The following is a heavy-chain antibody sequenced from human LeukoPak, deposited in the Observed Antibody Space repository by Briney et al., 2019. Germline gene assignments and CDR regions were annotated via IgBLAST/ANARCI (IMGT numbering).Heavy chain of an antibody. J-gene: IGHJ4*02. V-gene: IGHV3-11*01. CDR3: ARLTAVAGVGY. D-gene: IGHD6-19*01. CDR1: GFTFSDYY. Sequence: GGSLRLSCAASGFTFSDYYMSWIRQAPGKGLEWVSYISSSGSTIYYADSVKGRFTISSDNAKNSLYLQMNSLRAEDAAVYYGARLTAVAGVGYWGQGTLVTVSS. CDR2: ISSSGSTI.